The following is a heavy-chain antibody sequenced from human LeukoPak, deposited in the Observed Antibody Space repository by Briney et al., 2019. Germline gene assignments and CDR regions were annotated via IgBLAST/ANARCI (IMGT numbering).Heavy chain of an antibody. CDR3: AREGGYYSRWFDP. J-gene: IGHJ5*02. Sequence: SVTVSCKASGGTFSSYAISWVRQAPAQGLGWRGGIIPIFGTATYAQKFQGRVTISTDESTSTAYMELSSLRSEDTAVYYCAREGGYYSRWFDPWGQGTLVTVSS. CDR2: IIPIFGTA. CDR1: GGTFSSYA. V-gene: IGHV1-69*05. D-gene: IGHD3-22*01.